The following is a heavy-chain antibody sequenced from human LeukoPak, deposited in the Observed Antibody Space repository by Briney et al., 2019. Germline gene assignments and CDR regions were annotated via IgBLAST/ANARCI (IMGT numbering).Heavy chain of an antibody. J-gene: IGHJ4*02. CDR2: IYSGGST. V-gene: IGHV3-53*01. CDR1: GFTVSSSY. Sequence: GGSQRLSCAASGFTVSSSYMSWVRQAPGKGLEWVSVIYSGGSTYYADSVKGRFTISRDNSKNTLYLQMNSLRAEDTAVYYCARGRYCSGGSCYHFDYWGQGTLVTVSS. CDR3: ARGRYCSGGSCYHFDY. D-gene: IGHD2-15*01.